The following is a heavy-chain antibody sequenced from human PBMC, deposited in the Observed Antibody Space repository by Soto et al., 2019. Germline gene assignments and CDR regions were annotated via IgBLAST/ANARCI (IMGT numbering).Heavy chain of an antibody. CDR2: ISYGGST. CDR1: GGSINSGGYC. D-gene: IGHD5-18*01. Sequence: QVQLQESGPGLVKPSQTLSLTCTVSGGSINSGGYCWSWIRQHPGKGLDWIGCISYGGSTSYNPSRKSRVTISVDTSKIQFSLKLTSVTAADTAVYYCSRGILVWGQGALITVSS. CDR3: SRGILV. J-gene: IGHJ4*02. V-gene: IGHV4-31*03.